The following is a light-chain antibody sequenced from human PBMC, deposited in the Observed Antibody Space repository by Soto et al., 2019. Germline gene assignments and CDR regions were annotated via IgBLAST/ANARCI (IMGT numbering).Light chain of an antibody. V-gene: IGLV2-23*01. CDR1: SSDVGSYNL. Sequence: QSALTQPASVSGSPGQSITISCTGTSSDVGSYNLVSWYQQHPGKAPKLMLYEGSKRPSGGSNRFSGAKSGNTASLTISGLQAKYEADYYCCAYAGRITAYVFGTGTKPTVL. CDR3: CAYAGRITAYV. CDR2: EGS. J-gene: IGLJ1*01.